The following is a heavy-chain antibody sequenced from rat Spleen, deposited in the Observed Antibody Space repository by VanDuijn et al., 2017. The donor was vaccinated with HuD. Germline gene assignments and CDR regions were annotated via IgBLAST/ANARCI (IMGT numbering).Heavy chain of an antibody. CDR2: ISYDGSST. Sequence: EVQLVESGGGLVQPGRSLKLSCTASGLSFSNYDMAWVRQAPTKGLEWVATISYDGSSTYYRDSVKGRFTISRDNGKSILYLEMDSLRSEDMATYYCVRQGYLRDWYFDFWGPGTMVTVSS. D-gene: IGHD2-5*01. CDR1: GLSFSNYD. J-gene: IGHJ1*01. CDR3: VRQGYLRDWYFDF. V-gene: IGHV5-29*01.